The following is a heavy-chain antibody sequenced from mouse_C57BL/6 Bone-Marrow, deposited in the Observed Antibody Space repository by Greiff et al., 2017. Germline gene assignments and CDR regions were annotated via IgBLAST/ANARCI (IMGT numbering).Heavy chain of an antibody. CDR2: IHPNSGST. D-gene: IGHD3-3*01. J-gene: IGHJ2*01. V-gene: IGHV1-64*01. CDR1: GYTFTSYW. Sequence: QVQLQQSGAELVKPGASVKLSCTASGYTFTSYWMHWVKQRPGQGLEWIGMIHPNSGSTNYNEKFKGKATLTVDKSSSTAYMQLSSLTSEDSAVXSGARSLSRFDYWGQGTTLTVSS. CDR3: ARSLSRFDY.